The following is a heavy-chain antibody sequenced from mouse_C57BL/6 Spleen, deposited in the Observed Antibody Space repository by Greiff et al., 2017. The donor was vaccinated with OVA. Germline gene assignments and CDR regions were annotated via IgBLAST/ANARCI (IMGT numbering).Heavy chain of an antibody. D-gene: IGHD1-1*01. Sequence: VKLMESGPELVKPGASVKISCKASGYAFSSSWMNWVKQRPGKGLAWIGRIYPGDGDTNYNGKFKGKATLTADKSSSTAYLQLSSLTSEDSAVYFCARSIYYGSSYEDWYCDVWGTGTTVTVSS. V-gene: IGHV1-82*01. CDR1: GYAFSSSW. CDR2: IYPGDGDT. J-gene: IGHJ1*03. CDR3: ARSIYYGSSYEDWYCDV.